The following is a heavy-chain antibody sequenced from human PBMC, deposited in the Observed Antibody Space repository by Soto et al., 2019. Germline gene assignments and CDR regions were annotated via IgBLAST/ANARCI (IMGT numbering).Heavy chain of an antibody. D-gene: IGHD3-10*01. CDR3: ARDVSSDTTGFRGYDL. V-gene: IGHV1-69*01. Sequence: QLHLVQSGAEVKKAGSSVKVSCKASGGTVSSYAITSVRQAAGKGLEWMGVFIPIFVSAHYAPKFQGRITITADESTSTAYMELSGLTSEDTAIYYCARDVSSDTTGFRGYDLWGQGTQVTVSS. J-gene: IGHJ4*02. CDR1: GGTVSSYA. CDR2: FIPIFVSA.